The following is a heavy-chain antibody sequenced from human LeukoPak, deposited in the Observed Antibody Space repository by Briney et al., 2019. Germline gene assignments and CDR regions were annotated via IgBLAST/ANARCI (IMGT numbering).Heavy chain of an antibody. V-gene: IGHV1-2*02. CDR1: GYTFTGYY. CDR3: ARVVTGTTEYYYYYYYMTS. Sequence: ASVKVSCKASGYTFTGYYMHWVRQAPGQGLEWMGWINPNSGGTNYAQKFQGRVTMTRDTSISTAYMELSRLRSDDTAVYYCARVVTGTTEYYYYYYYMTSGAKGPRSPSP. D-gene: IGHD1-7*01. CDR2: INPNSGGT. J-gene: IGHJ6*03.